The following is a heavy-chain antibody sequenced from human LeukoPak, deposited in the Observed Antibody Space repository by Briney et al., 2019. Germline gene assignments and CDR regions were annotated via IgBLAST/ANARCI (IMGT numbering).Heavy chain of an antibody. CDR2: INHSGST. J-gene: IGHJ4*02. CDR1: GGSFSGYY. D-gene: IGHD2-15*01. V-gene: IGHV4-34*01. CDR3: ARDRGYCSGGSCQKNDY. Sequence: SETLSLTCAVYGGSFSGYYWSWIRQPPGKGLEWIGEINHSGSTNYNPSLKSRVTISVDTSKNQFSLKLSSVTAADTAVYYCARDRGYCSGGSCQKNDYWGQGTLVTAPS.